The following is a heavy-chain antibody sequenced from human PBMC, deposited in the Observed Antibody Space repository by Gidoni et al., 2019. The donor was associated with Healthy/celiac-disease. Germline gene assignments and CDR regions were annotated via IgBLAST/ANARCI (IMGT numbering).Heavy chain of an antibody. D-gene: IGHD4-4*01. Sequence: QVQLQESGPGLVKPSETLSLTCTVSVGSVSSGSYYWSWIRQPPGKGLEWIGYIYYSGSTNYNPSLKSRVTISVDTSKNQFSLKLSSVTAADTAVYYCARVRTVVTTYNTHHYYYYGMDVWGQGTTVTVSS. CDR1: VGSVSSGSYY. J-gene: IGHJ6*02. CDR2: IYYSGST. V-gene: IGHV4-61*01. CDR3: ARVRTVVTTYNTHHYYYYGMDV.